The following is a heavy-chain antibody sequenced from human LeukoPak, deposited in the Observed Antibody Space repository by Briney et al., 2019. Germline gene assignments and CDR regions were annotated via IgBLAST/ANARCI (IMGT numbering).Heavy chain of an antibody. V-gene: IGHV4-59*11. CDR2: IYYSGSI. D-gene: IGHD6-6*01. CDR1: GGSISSHY. J-gene: IGHJ4*02. CDR3: ARRGENNSSFMTFDY. Sequence: SETLSLTCTVSGGSISSHYWTWIRQPPGKGLEWIGYIYYSGSINYNPSLKSRVTISVDTSKNPFSLKLSSVTAADTAVYYCARRGENNSSFMTFDYWGQGILVTVSS.